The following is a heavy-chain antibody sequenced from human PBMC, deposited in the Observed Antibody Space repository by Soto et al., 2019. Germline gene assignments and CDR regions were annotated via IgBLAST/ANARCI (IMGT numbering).Heavy chain of an antibody. CDR1: GGAFSDYA. D-gene: IGHD2-15*01. CDR3: ASWLKGPDIGNYYYGMDV. Sequence: QVQLVQSGAEVKKPGSSVKVSCKASGGAFSDYAFSWVRQAPGQGLEWLGGIMPIFRAPDYAQKFQGRVTITADELTRTAYMEMNSLRSEDTAVYYCASWLKGPDIGNYYYGMDVW. CDR2: IMPIFRAP. J-gene: IGHJ6*01. V-gene: IGHV1-69*12.